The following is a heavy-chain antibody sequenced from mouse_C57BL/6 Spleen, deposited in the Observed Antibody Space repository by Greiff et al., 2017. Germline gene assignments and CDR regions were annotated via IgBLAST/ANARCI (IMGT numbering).Heavy chain of an antibody. CDR1: GYTFTSYW. D-gene: IGHD1-1*01. J-gene: IGHJ2*01. CDR3: ARSSYYYFDY. Sequence: VQLQQPGAELVKPGASVKLSCKASGYTFTSYWMQWVKQRPGQGLEWIGEIDPSDSYTNYNQKFKGKATLTVDTSSSPAYMQLSSLTSEDSAVYSCARSSYYYFDYWGQGTTLTVSS. CDR2: IDPSDSYT. V-gene: IGHV1-50*01.